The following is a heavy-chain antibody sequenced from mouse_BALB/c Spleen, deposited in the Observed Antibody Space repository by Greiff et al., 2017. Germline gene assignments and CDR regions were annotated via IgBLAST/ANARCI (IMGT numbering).Heavy chain of an antibody. CDR2: ILPGSGST. Sequence: VKLQESGAELMKPGASVKISCKATGYTFSSYWIEWVKQRPGHGLEWIGEILPGSGSTNYNEKFKGKATFTADTSSNTAYMQLSSLTSEDSAVYYCARGGLRPAWFAYWGQGTLVTVSA. D-gene: IGHD2-4*01. CDR1: GYTFSSYW. J-gene: IGHJ3*01. V-gene: IGHV1-9*01. CDR3: ARGGLRPAWFAY.